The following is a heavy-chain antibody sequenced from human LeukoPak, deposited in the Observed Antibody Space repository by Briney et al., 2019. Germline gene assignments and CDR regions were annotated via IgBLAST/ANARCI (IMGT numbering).Heavy chain of an antibody. CDR2: IYYSGST. Sequence: SETLSLTCTVSGGSISSSSYYWGWIRQPPGKGLEWIGSIYYSGSTYYNPSLKSRVTISVDTSKNQFSLKLSSVTAADTAVYCCARHKNQAYFDYWGQGTLVTVSS. V-gene: IGHV4-39*01. D-gene: IGHD1-14*01. CDR1: GGSISSSSYY. CDR3: ARHKNQAYFDY. J-gene: IGHJ4*02.